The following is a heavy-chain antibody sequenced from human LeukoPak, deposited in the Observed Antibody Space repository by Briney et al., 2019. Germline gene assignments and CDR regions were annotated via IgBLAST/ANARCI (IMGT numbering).Heavy chain of an antibody. Sequence: ASVKVSCKASGGTFSSYAISWVRQAPGQGLEWMGGIIPIFGTANYAQKFQGRVTITADESTSTAYMELSSLRSEDTAVYYCATATWKIVVVPAAIPSGAFDIWGQGTMVTVSS. CDR2: IIPIFGTA. V-gene: IGHV1-69*13. CDR3: ATATWKIVVVPAAIPSGAFDI. D-gene: IGHD2-2*02. J-gene: IGHJ3*02. CDR1: GGTFSSYA.